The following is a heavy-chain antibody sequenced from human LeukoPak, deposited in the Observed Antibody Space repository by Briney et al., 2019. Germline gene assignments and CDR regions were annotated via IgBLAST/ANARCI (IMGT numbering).Heavy chain of an antibody. D-gene: IGHD6-13*01. CDR1: GDSIRTTSF. V-gene: IGHV4-39*01. J-gene: IGHJ5*02. CDR2: ATYSGIN. CDR3: ASRGGHSWDVGNWFDP. Sequence: SETLSLTCLVSGDSIRTTSFWGWIRQPPGMGLEWIASATYSGINYYNPSLRSRVIVSADTSKNQFSLRLTSVTAADTAVYYCASRGGHSWDVGNWFDPWGQGILVTVSS.